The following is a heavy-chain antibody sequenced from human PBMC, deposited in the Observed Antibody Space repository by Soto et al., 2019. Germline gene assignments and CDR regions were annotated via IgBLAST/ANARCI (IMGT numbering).Heavy chain of an antibody. V-gene: IGHV1-3*01. CDR3: ARDPDYGDYGTSPADDY. CDR2: INAGNGNT. D-gene: IGHD4-17*01. Sequence: ASVKVSFKASGYTFTSYAMHWVRQAPGQRLEWMGWINAGNGNTKYSQKFQGRVTITRDTSASTAYMELSSLRSEDTAVYYCARDPDYGDYGTSPADDYWGQGTLVTVSS. CDR1: GYTFTSYA. J-gene: IGHJ4*02.